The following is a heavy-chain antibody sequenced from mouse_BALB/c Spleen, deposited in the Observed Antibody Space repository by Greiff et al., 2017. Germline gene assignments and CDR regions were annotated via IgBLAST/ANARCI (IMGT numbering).Heavy chain of an antibody. D-gene: IGHD2-1*01. J-gene: IGHJ3*01. CDR3: AREGPYGNWFAY. V-gene: IGHV5-6-5*01. CDR1: GFTFSSYD. Sequence: EVKLMESGGGLVKPGGSLKLSCAASGFTFSSYDMSWVRQTPEKRLEWVASISSGGSTYYPDSVKGRFTISRDNARNILYLQMSSLRSEDTAMYYCAREGPYGNWFAYWGQGTLVTVSA. CDR2: ISSGGST.